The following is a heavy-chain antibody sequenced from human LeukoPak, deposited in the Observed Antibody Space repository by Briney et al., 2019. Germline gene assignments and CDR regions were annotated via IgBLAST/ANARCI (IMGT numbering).Heavy chain of an antibody. Sequence: GGSLRLSCAAHGFTLSSDGMHWVRQTPGKGLDWVAFTRYDESKTFYGDSVRGRFTISRDNSKNTLYVQMNGLTTDDSAVYCCAKARYSGSPALDFWGQGTLVTVSS. V-gene: IGHV3-30*02. J-gene: IGHJ4*02. CDR2: TRYDESKT. D-gene: IGHD1-26*01. CDR1: GFTLSSDG. CDR3: AKARYSGSPALDF.